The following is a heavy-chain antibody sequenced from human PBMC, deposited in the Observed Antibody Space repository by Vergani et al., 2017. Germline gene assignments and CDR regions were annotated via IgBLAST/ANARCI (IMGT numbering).Heavy chain of an antibody. D-gene: IGHD2-2*02. CDR1: GGTFSSYT. CDR2: IIPILGIA. V-gene: IGHV1-69*08. Sequence: QVQLVQSGAEVKKPGSSVKVSCKASGGTFSSYTISWVRQAPGQGLEWMGRIIPILGIANYAQKFQGRVTITADTSTSTAYMELRSLRSDDTAGYYCARDGLGYCSSTSCYRDYYYYMDVWGKGTTVTVSS. J-gene: IGHJ6*03. CDR3: ARDGLGYCSSTSCYRDYYYYMDV.